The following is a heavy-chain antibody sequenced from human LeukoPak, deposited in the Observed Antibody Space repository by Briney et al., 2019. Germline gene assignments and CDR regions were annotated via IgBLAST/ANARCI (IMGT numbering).Heavy chain of an antibody. CDR1: GFTFSSYW. Sequence: GGSLRLSCAASGFTFSSYWMSWVRQAPGKGLEWVATIKQDGSEKYYVGSVKGRFTISRDNAKNSLYLQMNSLRADDTAVYYCARVGYSYGHFDYWGQGTLVTVSS. J-gene: IGHJ4*02. D-gene: IGHD5-18*01. CDR2: IKQDGSEK. CDR3: ARVGYSYGHFDY. V-gene: IGHV3-7*01.